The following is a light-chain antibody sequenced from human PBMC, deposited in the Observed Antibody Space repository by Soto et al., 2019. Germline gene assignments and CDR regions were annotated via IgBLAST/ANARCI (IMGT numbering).Light chain of an antibody. CDR3: QQYDTYFRYT. Sequence: DIQMTQSPSAVSAFVGDRVTITCRASHGISSLAWYQKKPGKAPKLLIYDGYTLESGVPSRFSGSGSGTEFTLTIGSLQPDDFANYYCQQYDTYFRYTFGQGTKLDIK. V-gene: IGKV1-12*01. J-gene: IGKJ2*01. CDR1: HGISS. CDR2: DGY.